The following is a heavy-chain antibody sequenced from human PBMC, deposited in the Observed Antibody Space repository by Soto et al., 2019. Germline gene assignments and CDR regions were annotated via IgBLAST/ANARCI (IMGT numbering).Heavy chain of an antibody. Sequence: ASETLSLTCTVSGGSISSYYWSWIRQPPGKGLEWIGYIYYSGSTNYNPSLKSRVTISVDTSKNQFSLKLSSVTAADTAVYYCATLAYCGGDCYTTPYGMDVWGQGTTVTVSS. CDR1: GGSISSYY. J-gene: IGHJ6*02. D-gene: IGHD2-21*02. CDR2: IYYSGST. V-gene: IGHV4-59*01. CDR3: ATLAYCGGDCYTTPYGMDV.